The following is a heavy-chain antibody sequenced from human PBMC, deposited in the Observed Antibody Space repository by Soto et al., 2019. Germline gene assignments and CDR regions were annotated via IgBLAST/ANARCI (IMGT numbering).Heavy chain of an antibody. D-gene: IGHD1-26*01. CDR2: ISSGGSYI. CDR1: FTFSMYS. Sequence: GGSLRLSCSFTFSMYSMNWVRHAPGKGLEWVASISSGGSYIKYADSVKGRFTISRDNAKNSVSLQMNSLRVDDTAVYFCTRDQGGSYDSWFDPWGQGTLVTVSS. V-gene: IGHV3-21*01. CDR3: TRDQGGSYDSWFDP. J-gene: IGHJ5*02.